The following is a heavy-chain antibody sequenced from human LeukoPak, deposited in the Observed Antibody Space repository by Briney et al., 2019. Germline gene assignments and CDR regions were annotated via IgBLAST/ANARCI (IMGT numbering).Heavy chain of an antibody. CDR1: GYTFTSYG. V-gene: IGHV1-18*01. CDR2: ISAYNGNT. CDR3: ARARSYGRGTNWFDP. J-gene: IGHJ5*02. Sequence: ASVKVSCKASGYTFTSYGISWVRQAPGQGLEWMGWISAYNGNTNYAQKLQGTVTMTTHTSTSTAYLELRSLRSDDTAVYYCARARSYGRGTNWFDPWGQGTLVTVSS. D-gene: IGHD1-26*01.